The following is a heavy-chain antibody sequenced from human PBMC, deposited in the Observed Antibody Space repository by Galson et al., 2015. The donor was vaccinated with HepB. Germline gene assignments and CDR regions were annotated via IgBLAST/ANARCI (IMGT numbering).Heavy chain of an antibody. Sequence: SLRLSCAASGFTFSSYGMHWVRQAPGKGLEWVAVISYDGSNKYYADSVKGRFTISRDNSKNTLYLQMNSLRAEDTAVYYCAKDGGGYCSSTSCYFNRGTPQGWFDPWGQGTLVTVSS. CDR3: AKDGGGYCSSTSCYFNRGTPQGWFDP. CDR2: ISYDGSNK. J-gene: IGHJ5*02. CDR1: GFTFSSYG. V-gene: IGHV3-30*18. D-gene: IGHD2-2*01.